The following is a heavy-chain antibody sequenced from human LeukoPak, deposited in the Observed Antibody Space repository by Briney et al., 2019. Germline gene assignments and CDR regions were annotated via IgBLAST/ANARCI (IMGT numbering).Heavy chain of an antibody. CDR3: AREDVVLVDAVRYYYYGMDV. CDR2: INPSGGST. J-gene: IGHJ6*02. CDR1: GYNFISYY. V-gene: IGHV1-46*01. D-gene: IGHD2-8*01. Sequence: GASVKVPCKASGYNFISYYMHWVRQAPGQGLEWMGIINPSGGSTSYAQEFQDRVTMTRNTSTSTVYMELSSLKSEDTAVYYCAREDVVLVDAVRYYYYGMDVWGQGTTVTVSS.